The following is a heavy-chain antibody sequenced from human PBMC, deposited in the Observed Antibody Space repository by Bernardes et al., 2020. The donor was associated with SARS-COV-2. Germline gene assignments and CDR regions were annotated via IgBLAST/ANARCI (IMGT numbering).Heavy chain of an antibody. Sequence: ASVKVSCKASGYTFTSYGISWVRQAPGQGLEWMGWISAYNGNTNYAQKLQGRVTMTTDTSTSTAYMELRSLRSEDTAIYYCAKVQAFFWIRPYNSGMDVWGRGTTVTVSS. J-gene: IGHJ6*02. V-gene: IGHV1-18*01. CDR1: GYTFTSYG. D-gene: IGHD3-3*02. CDR3: AKVQAFFWIRPYNSGMDV. CDR2: ISAYNGNT.